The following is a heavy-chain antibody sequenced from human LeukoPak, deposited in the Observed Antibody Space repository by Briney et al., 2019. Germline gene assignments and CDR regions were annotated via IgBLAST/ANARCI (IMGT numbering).Heavy chain of an antibody. CDR1: GFTFSSYG. V-gene: IGHV3-30*18. J-gene: IGHJ4*02. CDR2: ISYDGSNK. Sequence: GGSLRLSCEASGFTFSSYGMHWVRQAPGKGLEWVSVISYDGSNKYYADSVKGRFTISRDNSKNTLYLQMNRLRAEDTAVYYCAKDDCSGGSCRPGFWGQGTLVTVSS. D-gene: IGHD2-15*01. CDR3: AKDDCSGGSCRPGF.